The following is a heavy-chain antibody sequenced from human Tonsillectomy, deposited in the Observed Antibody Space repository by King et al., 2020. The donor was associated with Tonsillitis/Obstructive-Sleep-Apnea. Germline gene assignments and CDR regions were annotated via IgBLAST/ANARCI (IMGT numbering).Heavy chain of an antibody. Sequence: QLVQSGAEVKKPGSSVKVSCKASGGTFNTNAISWVRQAPGQGLEWMGRIIPIVDLTKYAQRLQGRVTITADKSASTAYLELSSLRSEDTAVYYCATEGGTVFADFAFDIWGQGTLVTVSS. CDR2: IIPIVDLT. J-gene: IGHJ3*02. CDR3: ATEGGTVFADFAFDI. D-gene: IGHD3-16*01. CDR1: GGTFNTNA. V-gene: IGHV1-69*09.